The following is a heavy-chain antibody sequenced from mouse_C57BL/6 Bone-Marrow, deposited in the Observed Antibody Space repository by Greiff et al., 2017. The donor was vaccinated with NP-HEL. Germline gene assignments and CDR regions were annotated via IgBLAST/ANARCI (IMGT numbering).Heavy chain of an antibody. J-gene: IGHJ2*01. Sequence: QVHVKQSGAELVRPGASVKLSCKASGYTFTDYYINWVKQRPGQGLEWIARIYPGSGNTYYNEKFKGKATLTAEKSSSTAYMQLSSLTSEDSAVYFCASGDGYKNYFDYWGQGTTLTVSS. CDR3: ASGDGYKNYFDY. D-gene: IGHD2-3*01. V-gene: IGHV1-76*01. CDR1: GYTFTDYY. CDR2: IYPGSGNT.